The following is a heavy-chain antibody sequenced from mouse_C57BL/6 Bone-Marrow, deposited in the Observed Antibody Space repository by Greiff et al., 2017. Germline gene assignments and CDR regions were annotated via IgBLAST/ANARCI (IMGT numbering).Heavy chain of an antibody. J-gene: IGHJ4*01. D-gene: IGHD2-5*01. CDR2: ISSGGSYT. V-gene: IGHV5-6*02. CDR1: GFTFSSYG. CDR3: ARGTYYSNYDARDY. Sequence: EVKLVESGGDLVKPGGSLKLSCAASGFTFSSYGMSWVRQTPDKRLEWVATISSGGSYTYYPDSVKGRFTISRDNAKNTLYLQMSNLKSEDTAMYYCARGTYYSNYDARDYWGQGTSVTVSS.